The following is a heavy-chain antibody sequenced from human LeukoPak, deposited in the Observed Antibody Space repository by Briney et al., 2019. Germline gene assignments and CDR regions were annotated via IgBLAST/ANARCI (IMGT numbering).Heavy chain of an antibody. CDR2: MYRVGNT. CDR1: GFTFSSYW. D-gene: IGHD1-26*01. J-gene: IGHJ3*02. V-gene: IGHV3-66*01. CDR3: ARGLTVGATGVWAFDI. Sequence: SGGSLRLSCAASGFTFSSYWMHWVRQAPGKGLVWVSVMYRVGNTYYADFVKGRFTISRDNFKNTLHLQMNSLRVEDTALYYCARGLTVGATGVWAFDIWGQGTMVTVSS.